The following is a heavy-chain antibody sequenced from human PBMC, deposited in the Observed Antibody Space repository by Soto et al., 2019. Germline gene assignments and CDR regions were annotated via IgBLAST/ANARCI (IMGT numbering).Heavy chain of an antibody. Sequence: EVQLVESGGGLVKPGGSLRLSCAASGFTFSTYSMYWVRQAPGKGLEWVSSISSSSSYIYYADSLKGRFTISRDNAKNSLYLQMNSLRAEDTAVYYCARDLGYYDILTGYSDYWGQGTLVTVSS. D-gene: IGHD3-9*01. CDR1: GFTFSTYS. CDR3: ARDLGYYDILTGYSDY. CDR2: ISSSSSYI. V-gene: IGHV3-21*01. J-gene: IGHJ4*02.